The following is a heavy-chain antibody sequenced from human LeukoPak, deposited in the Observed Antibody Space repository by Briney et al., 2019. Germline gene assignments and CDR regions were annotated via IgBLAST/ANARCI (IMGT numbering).Heavy chain of an antibody. CDR2: IGGGGDNT. Sequence: PGGSLRLSCAASGFTFSSCALSWVRQAPGKGLEWVSTIGGGGDNTYYADSVKGRFTISRDNSKNTVYLQMNSLRAEDTAVYYCAKFLSGSQDYWGQGTLVIVFS. J-gene: IGHJ4*02. CDR3: AKFLSGSQDY. D-gene: IGHD1-26*01. V-gene: IGHV3-23*01. CDR1: GFTFSSCA.